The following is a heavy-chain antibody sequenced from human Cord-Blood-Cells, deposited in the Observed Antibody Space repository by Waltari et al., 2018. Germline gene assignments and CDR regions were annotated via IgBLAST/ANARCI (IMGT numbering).Heavy chain of an antibody. CDR1: GGSISSGGYY. CDR2: IYYSGST. CDR3: ARDDTASSGAFDI. D-gene: IGHD6-25*01. J-gene: IGHJ3*02. V-gene: IGHV4-31*03. Sequence: QVQLQESGPGLVKPSQTLSLTCTVSGGSISSGGYYWSWNRQPPGKGLEWIGYIYYSGSTYYNPSLKSRVTISVDTSKNQFSLKLSSVTAADTAVYYCARDDTASSGAFDIWGQGTMVTVSS.